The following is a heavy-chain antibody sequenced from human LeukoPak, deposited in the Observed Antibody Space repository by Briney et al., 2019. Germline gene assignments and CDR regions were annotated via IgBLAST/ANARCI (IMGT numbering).Heavy chain of an antibody. Sequence: GGSLRLSCAASGFTFSSYAMSWVRQAPGKGLEWVSAISGSGGSTYYADSVKGRFTISRDNSKNTLYLQMNSLRAEDTAVYYCASSGGSCYVCPGAFDIWGQGTMVTASS. V-gene: IGHV3-23*01. J-gene: IGHJ3*02. CDR2: ISGSGGST. CDR1: GFTFSSYA. D-gene: IGHD2-15*01. CDR3: ASSGGSCYVCPGAFDI.